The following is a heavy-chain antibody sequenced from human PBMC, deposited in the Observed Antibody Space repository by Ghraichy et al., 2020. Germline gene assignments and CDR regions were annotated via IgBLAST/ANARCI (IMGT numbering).Heavy chain of an antibody. CDR2: IYYSGST. CDR3: ARLQVEWNDPTDY. V-gene: IGHV4-59*01. J-gene: IGHJ4*02. D-gene: IGHD1-1*01. CDR1: GGSISSYY. Sequence: SETLSLTCTVSGGSISSYYWSWIRQPPGKGLEWIGYIYYSGSTNYNPSLKSRVTISVDTSKNQFSLKLSSVTAADTAVYYCARLQVEWNDPTDYWGQGTLVTVSS.